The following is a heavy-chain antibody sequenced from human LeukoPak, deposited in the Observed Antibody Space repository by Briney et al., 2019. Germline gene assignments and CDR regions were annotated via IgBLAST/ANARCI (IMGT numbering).Heavy chain of an antibody. D-gene: IGHD3-10*01. J-gene: IGHJ6*02. CDR2: ISGSGGST. CDR3: AKEPGVRVYYYGMDV. CDR1: GFTFSSYA. Sequence: GGSLRLSCAASGFTFSSYAMSWVRQAPGKGLEWVSAISGSGGSTYYADSVKGRFTISRDNSKNTLHLQMNSLRAEDTAVYYCAKEPGVRVYYYGMDVWGQGTTVTVSS. V-gene: IGHV3-23*01.